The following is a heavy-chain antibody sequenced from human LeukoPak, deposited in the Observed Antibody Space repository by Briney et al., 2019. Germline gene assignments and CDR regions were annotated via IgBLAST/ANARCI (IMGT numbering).Heavy chain of an antibody. Sequence: SETLSLTCTVSGGSISSSSYYWGWIRQPPGKGLEWIGSIYYSGSTYYNPSLKSRVTISVDTSKNQFSLKLSSVTAADTAVYYCAGHVNWFDPWGQGTLVTVSS. CDR2: IYYSGST. CDR1: GGSISSSSYY. CDR3: AGHVNWFDP. J-gene: IGHJ5*02. V-gene: IGHV4-39*01.